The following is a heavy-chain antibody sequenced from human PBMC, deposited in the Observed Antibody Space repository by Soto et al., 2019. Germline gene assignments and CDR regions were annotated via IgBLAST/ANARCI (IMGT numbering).Heavy chain of an antibody. CDR2: INAGNGNT. CDR1: GDTFTTYA. J-gene: IGHJ4*02. CDR3: ARLGLSGSYYFEREEY. V-gene: IGHV1-3*05. Sequence: QVQLVQSGAEEKKPGASVKVSCKASGDTFTTYAMHWVRQAPGQRLEWMGWINAGNGNTKYSQKFQGRVTITRDTSASTAYMELSSLRSEDTAVYYCARLGLSGSYYFEREEYGGQGTLVTVSS. D-gene: IGHD1-26*01.